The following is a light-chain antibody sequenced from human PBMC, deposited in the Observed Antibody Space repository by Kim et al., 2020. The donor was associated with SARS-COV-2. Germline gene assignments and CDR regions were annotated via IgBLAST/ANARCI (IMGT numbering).Light chain of an antibody. Sequence: SVSPGERATLSCRASQSVSSNIAWYQQKTGQAPRLLIYGASTRATGIPSRFSGSGSGTEFTLTISSLQSEDFAVYSCQQYNNWPYTFGQGTKLEI. CDR2: GAS. V-gene: IGKV3-15*01. CDR1: QSVSSN. CDR3: QQYNNWPYT. J-gene: IGKJ2*01.